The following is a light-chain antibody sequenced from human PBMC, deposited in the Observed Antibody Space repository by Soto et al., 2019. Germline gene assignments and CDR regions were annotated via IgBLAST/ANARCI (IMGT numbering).Light chain of an antibody. J-gene: IGKJ4*01. Sequence: AIQLTQSPSSLSASVGDRVTITCRASQGISSALAWYQQKPGKAPKLLIYDASSLESGVPSRFSGNGSGTDFTLTISSLQPEDFATYYCQQFNSYPHLTFGGGTKVEIK. CDR3: QQFNSYPHLT. CDR2: DAS. V-gene: IGKV1-13*02. CDR1: QGISSA.